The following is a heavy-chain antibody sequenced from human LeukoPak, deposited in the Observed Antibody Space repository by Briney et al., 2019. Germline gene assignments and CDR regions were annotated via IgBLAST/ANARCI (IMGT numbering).Heavy chain of an antibody. CDR2: IYYSRTT. CDR1: GGSISSSSYY. D-gene: IGHD3-16*02. CDR3: ARQIVVFSYFDL. J-gene: IGHJ2*01. Sequence: SETLSLTCTVSGGSISSSSYYWGWIRQPPGKGLEWIGTIYYSRTTYHNPSLKSRATMSIDTSKNQFSLKLNSVTAADTAVYYCARQIVVFSYFDLWGRGTLVTVSS. V-gene: IGHV4-39*07.